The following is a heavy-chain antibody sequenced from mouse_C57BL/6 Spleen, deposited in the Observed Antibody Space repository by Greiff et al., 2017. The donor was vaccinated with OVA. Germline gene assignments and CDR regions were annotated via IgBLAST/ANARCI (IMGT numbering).Heavy chain of an antibody. CDR1: GYTFTSYW. CDR2: IDPSDSYT. V-gene: IGHV1-50*01. J-gene: IGHJ2*01. Sequence: QVQLQQPGAVLVKPGASVKLSCKASGYTFTSYWMQWVKQRPGQGLEWIGEIDPSDSYTNYNQKVKGKATLTVDTSSSTAYMQLSSLTSEDSAVYYCARSYGYSYYFDDWGKGTTLTVSS. CDR3: ARSYGYSYYFDD. D-gene: IGHD2-2*01.